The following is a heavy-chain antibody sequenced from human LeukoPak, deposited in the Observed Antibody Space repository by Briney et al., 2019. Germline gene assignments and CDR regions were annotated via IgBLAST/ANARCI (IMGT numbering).Heavy chain of an antibody. V-gene: IGHV4-4*02. Sequence: SGTLSLTCTISGGSVSSSNWWGWIRQPPGKVLEWIGEIYHNGNTGYNPSLKSRVTISVDKSKSRFSLSLTSVTAADTAVYYCVRDTPGGSYGDYDYWGQGTLVTVSS. CDR1: GGSVSSSNW. D-gene: IGHD4-17*01. CDR2: IYHNGNT. J-gene: IGHJ4*02. CDR3: VRDTPGGSYGDYDY.